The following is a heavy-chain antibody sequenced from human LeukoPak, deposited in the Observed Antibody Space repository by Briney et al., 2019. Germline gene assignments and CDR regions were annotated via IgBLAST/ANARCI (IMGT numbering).Heavy chain of an antibody. CDR3: ARAGTWFSHAYDI. Sequence: GGSLRLSCAASGFIVSVFDMHWVRQVPGKGLEWVSGIGTAGDTHYPDSVKGRFRISRDNAKNSFYLQMNSLRVGDTGVYYCARAGTWFSHAYDIWGQGTAVTVSS. J-gene: IGHJ3*02. CDR1: GFIVSVFD. D-gene: IGHD3-10*01. CDR2: IGTAGDT. V-gene: IGHV3-13*01.